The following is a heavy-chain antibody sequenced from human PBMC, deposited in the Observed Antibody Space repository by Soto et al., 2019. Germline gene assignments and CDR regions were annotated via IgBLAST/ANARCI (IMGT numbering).Heavy chain of an antibody. D-gene: IGHD6-19*01. CDR2: ISYEGSLT. CDR1: GFTFSNHG. V-gene: IGHV3-30*18. J-gene: IGHJ4*02. CDR3: TKEPGVHTSGWYWDD. Sequence: QVQLVQSGGGVVQPGRSLRLSCAASGFTFSNHGTQWVRQAPGRGPEWLGVISYEGSLTYYADSVKGRFTISRDNSKNTLYLQMNSLTTDDTAVYYCTKEPGVHTSGWYWDDWGQGTLVTVSS.